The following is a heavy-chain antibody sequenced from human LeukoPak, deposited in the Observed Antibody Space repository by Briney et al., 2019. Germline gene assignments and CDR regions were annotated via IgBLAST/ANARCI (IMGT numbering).Heavy chain of an antibody. Sequence: ASVKVSCKASGYTFTSYGISWVRQAPGQGLEWMGWISAYNDNTNYAQKLQGRVTMTTDTSTSTAYMELRSLRSDDTAVYYCARVTSSPTTVNYYYGMDVWGQETTVTVSS. D-gene: IGHD4-17*01. CDR1: GYTFTSYG. J-gene: IGHJ6*02. CDR3: ARVTSSPTTVNYYYGMDV. CDR2: ISAYNDNT. V-gene: IGHV1-18*01.